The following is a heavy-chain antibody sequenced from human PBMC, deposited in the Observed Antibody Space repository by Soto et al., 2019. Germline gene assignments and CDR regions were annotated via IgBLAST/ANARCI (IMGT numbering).Heavy chain of an antibody. Sequence: QVQLVQSGAEVKKPGSSVRVSCKASGGTLNNYGIYWVRQAPGQGLEWMGGTIPALGTTTYAQKFQGRVTINADDSTSTSYMEMSSLGSEDTAIYYCARVGVMVSKFSYYQAMDVWDQGTTVTVSS. D-gene: IGHD5-18*01. J-gene: IGHJ6*02. V-gene: IGHV1-69*01. CDR2: TIPALGTT. CDR3: ARVGVMVSKFSYYQAMDV. CDR1: GGTLNNYG.